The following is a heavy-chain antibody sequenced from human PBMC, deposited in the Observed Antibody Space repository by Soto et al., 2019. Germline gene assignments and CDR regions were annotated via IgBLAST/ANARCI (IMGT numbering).Heavy chain of an antibody. CDR2: ITPVFRSA. CDR1: GGTFNKFA. CDR3: ARDREVHRGDIVVVPAALDRGYYYYYGMDV. J-gene: IGHJ6*02. Sequence: SVKVSCKASGGTFNKFAFSWVRQAPGQGFEWMGGITPVFRSANYAQRFRGRITITADEYTSTVYLYLNDLRSDDTAVYYCARDREVHRGDIVVVPAALDRGYYYYYGMDVWGQGTTVTVSS. V-gene: IGHV1-69*13. D-gene: IGHD2-2*01.